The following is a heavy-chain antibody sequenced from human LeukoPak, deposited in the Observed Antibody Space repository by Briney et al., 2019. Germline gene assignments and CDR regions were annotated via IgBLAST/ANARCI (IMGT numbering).Heavy chain of an antibody. J-gene: IGHJ4*02. CDR2: FDPEDGET. CDR3: ATASVTIFGVVISYYFDY. Sequence: GASVKVSCKVSGYTLTELSMHWVRQAPGKGLEWMGGFDPEDGETIYAQKFQGRVTMTEDTSTDTAYTELSSLRSEDTAVYYCATASVTIFGVVISYYFDYWGQGTLVTVSS. CDR1: GYTLTELS. V-gene: IGHV1-24*01. D-gene: IGHD3-3*01.